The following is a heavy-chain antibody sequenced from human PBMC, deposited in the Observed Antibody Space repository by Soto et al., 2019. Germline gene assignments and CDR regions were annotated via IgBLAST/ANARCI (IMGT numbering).Heavy chain of an antibody. Sequence: PSETLSLTCTVSGGSISSSSYYWAWIRQPPGKGLEGIASVYYSGSNYYNPSLKSRVTISVDTTKNQFSLKLSSVTAADPAVFYCACYYCDYRHSRIYFHYWGRGTLVTVSS. D-gene: IGHD4-17*01. V-gene: IGHV4-39*01. J-gene: IGHJ4*02. CDR2: VYYSGSN. CDR3: ACYYCDYRHSRIYFHY. CDR1: GGSISSSSYY.